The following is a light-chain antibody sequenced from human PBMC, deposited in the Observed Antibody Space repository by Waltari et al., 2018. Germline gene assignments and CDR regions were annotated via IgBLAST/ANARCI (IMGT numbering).Light chain of an antibody. CDR3: QKYGTLPAT. CDR1: QSVSRT. CDR2: DAS. V-gene: IGKV3-20*01. J-gene: IGKJ1*01. Sequence: EIVLTQSPGTLSLSPGDRVTLSCRASQSVSRTLDWYQQKPGQAPRLLIYDASRRATGIPDRFSGSGSGTDFSLTISRLEPEDFAVYYCQKYGTLPATFGQGTKVEIK.